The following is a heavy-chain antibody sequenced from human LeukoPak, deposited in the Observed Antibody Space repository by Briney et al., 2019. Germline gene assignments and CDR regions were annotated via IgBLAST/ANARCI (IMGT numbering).Heavy chain of an antibody. J-gene: IGHJ6*02. Sequence: GGSLRLSCAASGFTFDDYAMHWVRQAPGKGLEWVSGISWNSGNIGYADSVKGRFTISRDNAKNSLYLQMNFLRPGDTALYYCAKARRAAAAHYGLDVWGQGTTVTVSS. CDR2: ISWNSGNI. CDR1: GFTFDDYA. D-gene: IGHD6-13*01. V-gene: IGHV3-9*01. CDR3: AKARRAAAAHYGLDV.